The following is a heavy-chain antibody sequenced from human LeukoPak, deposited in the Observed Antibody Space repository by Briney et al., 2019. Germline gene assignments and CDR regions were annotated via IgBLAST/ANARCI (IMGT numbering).Heavy chain of an antibody. D-gene: IGHD3-16*02. V-gene: IGHV3-7*01. Sequence: PGGSLRLSCAASGFTFSSYWMSWVRQAPGKGLEWVANIKQDGSELYYVASVKGRFTISRDNSKNTLYLQMNSLRAEDTAVYYCANLSEGFDYWGQGTLVTVSS. CDR3: ANLSEGFDY. J-gene: IGHJ4*02. CDR2: IKQDGSEL. CDR1: GFTFSSYW.